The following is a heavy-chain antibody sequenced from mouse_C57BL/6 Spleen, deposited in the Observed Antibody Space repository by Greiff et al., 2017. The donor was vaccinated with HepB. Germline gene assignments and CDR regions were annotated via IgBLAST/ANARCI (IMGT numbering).Heavy chain of an antibody. CDR1: GYTFTSYG. D-gene: IGHD2-5*01. Sequence: VKLVESGAELARPGASVKLSCKASGYTFTSYGISWVKQRTGQGLEWIGEIYPRSGNTYYNEKFKGKATLTADKSSSTAYMELRSLTSEDSAVYFCARKAIVTTCGFDYWGQGTTLTVSS. CDR3: ARKAIVTTCGFDY. V-gene: IGHV1-81*01. J-gene: IGHJ2*01. CDR2: IYPRSGNT.